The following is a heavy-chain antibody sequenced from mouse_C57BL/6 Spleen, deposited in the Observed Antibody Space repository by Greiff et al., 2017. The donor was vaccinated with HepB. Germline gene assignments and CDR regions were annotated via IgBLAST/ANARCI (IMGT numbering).Heavy chain of an antibody. V-gene: IGHV5-6*02. Sequence: EVKLVESGGDLVKPGGSLKLSCAASGFTFSSYGMSWVRQTPDKRLEWVATISSGGSYTYYPDSVKGRFTISRDNAKNTLYLQMSSLKSEDTAMYYCARRYYYGSSPNYFDYWGQGTTLTVSS. J-gene: IGHJ2*01. CDR3: ARRYYYGSSPNYFDY. CDR1: GFTFSSYG. CDR2: ISSGGSYT. D-gene: IGHD1-1*01.